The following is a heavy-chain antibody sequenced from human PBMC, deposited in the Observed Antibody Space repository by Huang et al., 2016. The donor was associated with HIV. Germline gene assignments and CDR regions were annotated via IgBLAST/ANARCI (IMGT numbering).Heavy chain of an antibody. Sequence: QMHLQESGPRLVKPSETLSLTCTISGSFIGNYYWTWIRQAPGKALEYVACVHYTGTRLYTPALRGRLSISLDTSKNQFSLRLTSVTAADTAVYCTRDPWGGYARWYFDHWGRGTLVTVSS. D-gene: IGHD2-21*01. CDR1: GSFIGNYY. CDR3: TRDPWGGYARWYFDH. J-gene: IGHJ2*01. CDR2: VHYTGTR. V-gene: IGHV4-59*12.